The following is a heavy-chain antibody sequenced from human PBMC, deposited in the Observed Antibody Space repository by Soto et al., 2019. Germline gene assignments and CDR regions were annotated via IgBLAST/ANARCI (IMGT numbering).Heavy chain of an antibody. V-gene: IGHV3-64D*06. D-gene: IGHD5-12*01. Sequence: GGSLRLSCSASGFTFSSYAMHWVRQAPGKRLEYVSGVRGNGDPPFYADSVKGRFTISRDNSKNTLYLQMSSLSADDTAVYYCVKSRGGNNFDFFDWGQGTLVTVSS. CDR2: VRGNGDPP. J-gene: IGHJ4*02. CDR3: VKSRGGNNFDFFD. CDR1: GFTFSSYA.